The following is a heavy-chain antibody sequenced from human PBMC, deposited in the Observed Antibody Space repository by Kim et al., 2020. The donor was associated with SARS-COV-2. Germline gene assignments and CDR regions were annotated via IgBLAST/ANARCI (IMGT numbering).Heavy chain of an antibody. CDR3: ARDLTDGYGRLIYYYYYGMDV. CDR1: GFTFSDYY. Sequence: GGSLRLSCAASGFTFSDYYMSWIRQAPGKGLEWVSYISSSGSTIYYADSVKGRFTISRDNAKNSLYLQMNSLRAEDTAVYYCARDLTDGYGRLIYYYYYGMDVWGQGTTVTVSS. V-gene: IGHV3-11*01. CDR2: ISSSGSTI. J-gene: IGHJ6*02. D-gene: IGHD5-12*01.